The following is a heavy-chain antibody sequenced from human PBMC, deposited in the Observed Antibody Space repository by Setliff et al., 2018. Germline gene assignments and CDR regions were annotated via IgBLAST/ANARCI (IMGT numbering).Heavy chain of an antibody. J-gene: IGHJ4*02. CDR3: ARDSGSPLDY. Sequence: PGESLKISCQGSGYTFSNYWIGWVRQMPGKGLEWMGVIYPGDSDTRYSPSFEGQVTISADKSISTAYLQWSSLKASDTAMYYCARDSGSPLDYWGQGTLVTVSS. CDR2: IYPGDSDT. D-gene: IGHD6-6*01. CDR1: GYTFSNYW. V-gene: IGHV5-51*01.